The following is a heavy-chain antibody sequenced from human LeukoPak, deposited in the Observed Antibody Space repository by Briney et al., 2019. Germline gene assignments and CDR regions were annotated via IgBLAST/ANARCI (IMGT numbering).Heavy chain of an antibody. CDR1: GYSISSGYY. CDR2: IYHSGST. Sequence: SETLSLTCTVSGYSISSGYYWGWIRQPPGKGLEWIGSIYHSGSTYYNPSLKSRVTISVDTSKNQFSLKLNSVTAADTAVHYCAREPVAGTLDYWGQGTLVTVSS. D-gene: IGHD6-19*01. CDR3: AREPVAGTLDY. J-gene: IGHJ4*02. V-gene: IGHV4-38-2*02.